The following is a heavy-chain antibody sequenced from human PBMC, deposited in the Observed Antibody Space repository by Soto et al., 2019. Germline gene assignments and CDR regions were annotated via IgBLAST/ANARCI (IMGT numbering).Heavy chain of an antibody. J-gene: IGHJ4*02. CDR1: GGYISDYQ. V-gene: IGHV4-59*01. CDR2: IYHSGRT. D-gene: IGHD3-16*02. CDR3: ARMRGLGEISPYFDY. Sequence: SETLSLTYSISGGYISDYQGNWIRQHPGKGLEWIGYIYHSGRTNYNPSLNSRVTISLDTSAKQFSLRLRSVTAADTAVYYCARMRGLGEISPYFDYWGQGALVTVSS.